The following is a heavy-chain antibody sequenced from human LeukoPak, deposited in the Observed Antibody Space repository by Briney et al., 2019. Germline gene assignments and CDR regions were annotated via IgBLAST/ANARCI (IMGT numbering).Heavy chain of an antibody. CDR3: ARSLRVRGVPDYMDV. CDR2: IRYDGSDK. D-gene: IGHD3-10*01. CDR1: GFTFSTYN. J-gene: IGHJ6*03. Sequence: GGSLRLSCAASGFTFSTYNMHWVRQAPGKGLEWVAFIRYDGSDKWYADTVKGRFTISRDNSKNMLYLQMNSLGAEDTAVYYCARSLRVRGVPDYMDVWGKGTTVTISS. V-gene: IGHV3-30*02.